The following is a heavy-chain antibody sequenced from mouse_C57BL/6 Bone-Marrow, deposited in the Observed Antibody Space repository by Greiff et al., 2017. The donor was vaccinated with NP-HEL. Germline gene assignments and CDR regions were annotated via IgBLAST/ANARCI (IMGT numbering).Heavy chain of an antibody. V-gene: IGHV5-4*01. D-gene: IGHD4-1*02. CDR3: ASPNWGWFAY. J-gene: IGHJ3*01. CDR2: ISDGGSYT. Sequence: EVQGVESGGGLVQPGGSLKLSCAASGFTFSSYAMSWVRQTPEKRLEWVATISDGGSYTYYPDNVKGRFTISRDNAKNNLYLQMSHLKSEDTAMYYCASPNWGWFAYWGQGTLVTVSA. CDR1: GFTFSSYA.